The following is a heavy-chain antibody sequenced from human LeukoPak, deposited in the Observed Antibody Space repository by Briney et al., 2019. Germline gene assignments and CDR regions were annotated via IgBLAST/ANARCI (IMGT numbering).Heavy chain of an antibody. CDR3: ARHVGVAAAGYTYYYYYYMDV. CDR2: IYYSGST. V-gene: IGHV4-39*01. J-gene: IGHJ6*03. D-gene: IGHD6-13*01. Sequence: SETLSLTCTVSGGSISSSSYYWGWIRQPPGKGLEWIGSIYYSGSTYYNPSLKSRVTISVDTSKNQFSLKLSSVTAADTAVYYCARHVGVAAAGYTYYYYYYMDVWGKGTTVTISS. CDR1: GGSISSSSYY.